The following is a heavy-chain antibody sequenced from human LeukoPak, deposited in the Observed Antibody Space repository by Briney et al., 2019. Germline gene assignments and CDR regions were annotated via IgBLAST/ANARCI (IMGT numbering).Heavy chain of an antibody. CDR3: ARDRYCGGDCYYLFDY. J-gene: IGHJ4*02. Sequence: GGSLRLSCAASGFTFSSYGMHWVRQAPGKGLEWVSYISSSSTIYYADSVKGRFTISRDNAKNSLYLQMNSLRAEDTAVYYCARDRYCGGDCYYLFDYWGQGTLVTVSS. D-gene: IGHD2-21*02. CDR2: ISSSSTI. CDR1: GFTFSSYG. V-gene: IGHV3-48*04.